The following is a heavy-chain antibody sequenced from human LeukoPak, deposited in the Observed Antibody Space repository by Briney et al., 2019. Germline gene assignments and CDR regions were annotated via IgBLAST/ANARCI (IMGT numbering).Heavy chain of an antibody. CDR1: GFTSSTCS. CDR2: ISGSSYHI. Sequence: PGGSLRLSCAASGFTSSTCSMKWVRQAPGKALEWVSSISGSSYHIYYADSVKGRFTISRDNANNLLYLQMNSLRAEDTAVYYCVSGTIVGARGADNWGQGTLVTVSS. CDR3: VSGTIVGARGADN. D-gene: IGHD1-26*01. J-gene: IGHJ4*02. V-gene: IGHV3-21*01.